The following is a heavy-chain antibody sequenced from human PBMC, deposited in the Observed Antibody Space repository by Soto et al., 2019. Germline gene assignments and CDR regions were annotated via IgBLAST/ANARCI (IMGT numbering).Heavy chain of an antibody. CDR1: GFTFSSYA. CDR2: ISYDGSNK. V-gene: IGHV3-30-3*01. D-gene: IGHD6-13*01. CDR3: ARVDEESHNSWYLYYYYGMDV. Sequence: QVQLVESGGGVVQPGRSLRLSCAASGFTFSSYAMHWVRQAPGKGLEWVAVISYDGSNKYYADSVKGRFPISRDNSKNTLYLQMNSLRAEDTAVYYCARVDEESHNSWYLYYYYGMDVWGQGTTVTVSS. J-gene: IGHJ6*02.